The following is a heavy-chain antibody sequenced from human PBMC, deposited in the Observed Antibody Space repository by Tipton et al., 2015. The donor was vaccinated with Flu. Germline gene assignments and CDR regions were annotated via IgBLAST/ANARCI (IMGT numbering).Heavy chain of an antibody. CDR2: INWNGGST. J-gene: IGHJ3*02. CDR3: ARGVDGGSGRSNSDAFDI. Sequence: SLRLSCAASGFTFDDYGMSWVRQAPGKGLEWVSGINWNGGSTGYADSVKGRFTISRDNAKNSLYLQMNSLRAEDTALYHCARGVDGGSGRSNSDAFDIWGQGTMVTVSS. CDR1: GFTFDDYG. D-gene: IGHD6-19*01. V-gene: IGHV3-20*01.